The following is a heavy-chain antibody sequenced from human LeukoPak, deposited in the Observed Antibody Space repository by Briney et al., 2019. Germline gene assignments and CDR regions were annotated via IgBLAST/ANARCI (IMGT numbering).Heavy chain of an antibody. J-gene: IGHJ4*02. CDR3: ARMVVDLNFDY. CDR2: IYYSGST. CDR1: AGSISSSSYY. V-gene: IGHV4-39*01. D-gene: IGHD2-15*01. Sequence: SQTLSLTCTVFAGSISSSSYYWDWLRQPPGKGLEWMGSIYYSGSTNYNPSLKRRVTISVDTSKNQFSLKLSSVTAADTAVYYCARMVVDLNFDYWGQGTLVTVSS.